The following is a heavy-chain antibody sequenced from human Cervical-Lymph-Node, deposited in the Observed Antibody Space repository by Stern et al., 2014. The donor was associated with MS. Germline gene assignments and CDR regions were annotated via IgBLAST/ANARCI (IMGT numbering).Heavy chain of an antibody. CDR3: ARDRVAARRNYYYGLDV. Sequence: VQLEESGGGVVQPGRSLRLSCVASGFTFSSYGMHWVRQAPGKGLDWVAVISYDGGNRYYSDSVEGRFTISRDNSENTLYLQMNSLSADDTAVYYCARDRVAARRNYYYGLDVWGQGTTVTVSS. CDR1: GFTFSSYG. V-gene: IGHV3-30*03. J-gene: IGHJ6*02. D-gene: IGHD6-6*01. CDR2: ISYDGGNR.